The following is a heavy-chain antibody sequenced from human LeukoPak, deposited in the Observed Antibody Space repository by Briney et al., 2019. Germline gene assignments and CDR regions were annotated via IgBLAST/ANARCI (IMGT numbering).Heavy chain of an antibody. CDR3: ARVPSGSYLGNFDY. CDR2: IIPIFGTA. V-gene: IGHV1-69*05. CDR1: GFTFSSYA. Sequence: GGSLRLSCAASGFTFSSYAISWVRQAPGQGLEWMGGIIPIFGTANYAQKFQGRGTITTDESTSTAYMELSSLRSEDTAVYYCARVPSGSYLGNFDYWGQGTLVTVSS. D-gene: IGHD1-26*01. J-gene: IGHJ4*02.